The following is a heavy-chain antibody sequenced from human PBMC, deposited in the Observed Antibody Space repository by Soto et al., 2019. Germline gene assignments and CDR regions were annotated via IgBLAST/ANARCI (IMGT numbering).Heavy chain of an antibody. CDR2: ISYNGSNK. D-gene: IGHD3-16*01. CDR1: GFTFSSYA. Sequence: QVQLVESGGGLVQPGRSLRLSCAASGFTFSSYAMNWVRQAPGKGLEWVAVISYNGSNKYSADPVKGRSTISRDNSKNTLYLQMNSLRAEDTAVYYCASDIRRGNVGLGYWGQGTLVTVSS. V-gene: IGHV3-30-3*01. CDR3: ASDIRRGNVGLGY. J-gene: IGHJ4*02.